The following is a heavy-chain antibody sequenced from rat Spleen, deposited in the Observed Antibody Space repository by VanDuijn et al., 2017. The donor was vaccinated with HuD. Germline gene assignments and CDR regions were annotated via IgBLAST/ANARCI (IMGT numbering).Heavy chain of an antibody. CDR2: ISYDGGST. V-gene: IGHV5-20*01. D-gene: IGHD4-3*01. CDR3: ARHGWGYGVMDA. CDR1: GFTFSDYY. J-gene: IGHJ4*01. Sequence: EVQLVESGGGLVQPGRSLKLSCAASGFTFSDYYMAWVRQAPTTGLEWVASISYDGGSTYYRDSVKGRFTISRDNAKSSLYLQMDSLRSEDTATYYCARHGWGYGVMDAWGQGASVTVSS.